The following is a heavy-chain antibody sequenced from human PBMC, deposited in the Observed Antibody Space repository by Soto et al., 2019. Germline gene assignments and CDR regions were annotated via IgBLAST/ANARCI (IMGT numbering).Heavy chain of an antibody. J-gene: IGHJ5*02. CDR3: VKASTYSSSQGWCDP. Sequence: EVQLVESGGGLVQPGRSLRLSCAASGFSFDGYAMNWVRQPPGKGLEWVSGISWNSGNIDYADSVKGRFTISRDNAKNPLYLQMNSLRAEDTALYYCVKASTYSSSQGWCDPWGQGTMVTVSS. CDR1: GFSFDGYA. CDR2: ISWNSGNI. D-gene: IGHD6-6*01. V-gene: IGHV3-9*01.